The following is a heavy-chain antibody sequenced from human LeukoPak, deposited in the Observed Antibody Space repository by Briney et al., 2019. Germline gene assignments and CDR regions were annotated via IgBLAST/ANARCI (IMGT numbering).Heavy chain of an antibody. CDR3: VRDRIYCSYTDCSKLDY. CDR1: GFTFNSSA. Sequence: PGGSLRLSCAASGFTFNSSAMSWVRQAPGKGLEWVSVIPGSGDITYYADSVKGRFTISRDNSKITLYPQMNSLRAEDTAIYYCVRDRIYCSYTDCSKLDYWGQGALVTVSS. J-gene: IGHJ4*02. D-gene: IGHD2-2*01. V-gene: IGHV3-23*01. CDR2: IPGSGDIT.